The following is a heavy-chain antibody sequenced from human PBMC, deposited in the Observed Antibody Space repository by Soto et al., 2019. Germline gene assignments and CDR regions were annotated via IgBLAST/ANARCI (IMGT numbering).Heavy chain of an antibody. CDR3: ARYFEAGGQRVGGFDF. Sequence: QVQLVQSGTEVKKPGASVKVSCKASGYTFTRFGINWVRQAPGQGLEWMGWISGHNGNTHSAQNFQGRVNVTTDTSTNTAYMELRRISSDATAVYYGARYFEAGGQRVGGFDFWGQGTLVTVSS. CDR2: ISGHNGNT. J-gene: IGHJ4*02. D-gene: IGHD3-9*01. V-gene: IGHV1-18*01. CDR1: GYTFTRFG.